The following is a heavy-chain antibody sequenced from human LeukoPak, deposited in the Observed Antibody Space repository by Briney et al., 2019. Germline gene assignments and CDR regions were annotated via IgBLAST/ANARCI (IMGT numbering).Heavy chain of an antibody. Sequence: ASVKVSCRASGGTFSSYAISWVRQAPGQGLEWMGGIIPIFGTANYAQKFQGRVTITTDESTSTAYMELSSLRSEDTAVYYCARLAAIPYWFDPWGQGTLVTVSS. CDR2: IIPIFGTA. CDR3: ARLAAIPYWFDP. D-gene: IGHD2-2*02. J-gene: IGHJ5*02. V-gene: IGHV1-69*05. CDR1: GGTFSSYA.